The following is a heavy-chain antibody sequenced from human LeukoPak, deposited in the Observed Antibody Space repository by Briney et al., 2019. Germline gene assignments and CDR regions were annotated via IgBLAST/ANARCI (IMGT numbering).Heavy chain of an antibody. CDR1: GSAFTFSHYA. J-gene: IGHJ4*02. V-gene: IGHV3-23*01. CDR3: VKDLVSAVIPFYFDF. D-gene: IGHD2-21*01. CDR2: FSSSGDNT. Sequence: GGSLRLSCAASGSAFTFSHYAMSRVPQAPGKGLEWVSGFSSSGDNTYYADSVKGRFTISSDKTKNTLHLQMNTLRAEDTDLYHCVKDLVSAVIPFYFDFWGQGTLVTVSS.